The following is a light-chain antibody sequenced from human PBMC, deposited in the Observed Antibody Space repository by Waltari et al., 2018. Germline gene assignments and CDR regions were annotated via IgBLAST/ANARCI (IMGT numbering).Light chain of an antibody. CDR2: DAS. J-gene: IGKJ3*01. Sequence: DFQMTQSPSSLSASVGDRVTITCQASQHICRYLNWYQQKPGKAPKLLIYDASYLETGVPSRFSGSGYGTDFTFTISGLQPEDFATYYCQQYDFLPQFTFGPGTTVDMK. V-gene: IGKV1-33*01. CDR3: QQYDFLPQFT. CDR1: QHICRY.